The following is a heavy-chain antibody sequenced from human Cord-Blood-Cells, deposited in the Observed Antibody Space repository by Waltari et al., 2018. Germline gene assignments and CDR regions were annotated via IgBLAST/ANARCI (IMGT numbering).Heavy chain of an antibody. CDR1: GGSFSGYY. V-gene: IGHV4-34*01. CDR2: INHSGST. J-gene: IGHJ4*02. Sequence: QVQLQQWGAGLLKPSETLSLTCAVYGGSFSGYYWSWIRQPPGKGLEWIGEINHSGSTNYNPSRKSRGTISVDTSKNQFSLKLSSVTAADTAVYYCARHPLYDSSGYYYDYWGQGTLVTVSS. D-gene: IGHD3-22*01. CDR3: ARHPLYDSSGYYYDY.